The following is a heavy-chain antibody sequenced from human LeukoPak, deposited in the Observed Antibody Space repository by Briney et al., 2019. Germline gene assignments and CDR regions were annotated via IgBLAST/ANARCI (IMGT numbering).Heavy chain of an antibody. V-gene: IGHV3-48*03. Sequence: GGSLRLSCAASGFTFSSYELNWVRQAPGKGPEWVSYIRSSGGTTFYADSVKGRFTISRDNAKNSLYLQMNSLRGEDTAVYYCVRRHVSGWFYFDYWGQGTLVTVSS. D-gene: IGHD6-19*01. CDR2: IRSSGGTT. CDR1: GFTFSSYE. J-gene: IGHJ4*02. CDR3: VRRHVSGWFYFDY.